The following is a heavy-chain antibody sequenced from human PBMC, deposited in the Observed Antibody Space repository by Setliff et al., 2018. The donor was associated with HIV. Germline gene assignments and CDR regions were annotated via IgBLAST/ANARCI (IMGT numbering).Heavy chain of an antibody. CDR3: ARASHQYSTDPYHYYMDV. CDR1: GGTFSSYA. V-gene: IGHV1-69*13. Sequence: SVKVSCKASGGTFSSYAISWVRQAPGQGLEWMGGIIPIFGTANYAQKFQGRVTITADESTSTAYMELSRLRSEDTAVYYCARASHQYSTDPYHYYMDVWGTGTTVTVSS. CDR2: IIPIFGTA. D-gene: IGHD2-2*01. J-gene: IGHJ6*03.